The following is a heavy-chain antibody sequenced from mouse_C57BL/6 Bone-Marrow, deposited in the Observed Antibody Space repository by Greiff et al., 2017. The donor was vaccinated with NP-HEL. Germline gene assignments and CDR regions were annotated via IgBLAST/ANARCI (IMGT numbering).Heavy chain of an antibody. Sequence: EVQVVESGGDLVKPGGSLKLSCAASGFTFSSYGMSWVRQTPDKRLEWVATISSGGSYTYYPDSVKGRFTISRDNAKNTLYLQMSSLKSEDTAMDYCARQYGNYEWYFDVWGTGTTVTVSS. CDR1: GFTFSSYG. D-gene: IGHD2-10*02. V-gene: IGHV5-6*01. J-gene: IGHJ1*03. CDR2: ISSGGSYT. CDR3: ARQYGNYEWYFDV.